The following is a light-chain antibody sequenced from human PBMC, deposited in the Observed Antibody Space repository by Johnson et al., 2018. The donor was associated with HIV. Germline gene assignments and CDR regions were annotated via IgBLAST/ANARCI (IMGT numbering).Light chain of an antibody. CDR2: VNN. Sequence: QSVLSQPPSVSAAPGQTVTISCSGSSSNIGNNYVSWYQQLPGTVPKLLIYVNNKRPSGIPDRFSGSKSGTSATLGITGLQTGDEADYYCGTWDSGLGAVYVFGPGTKVTVL. CDR1: SSNIGNNY. J-gene: IGLJ1*01. V-gene: IGLV1-51*01. CDR3: GTWDSGLGAVYV.